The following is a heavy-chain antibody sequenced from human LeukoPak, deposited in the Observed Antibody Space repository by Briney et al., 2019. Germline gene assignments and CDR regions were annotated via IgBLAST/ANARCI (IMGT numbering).Heavy chain of an antibody. J-gene: IGHJ6*02. CDR1: GYTFTDYG. D-gene: IGHD6-19*01. CDR2: ISAYSGNT. V-gene: IGHV1-18*01. Sequence: ASVKVSCKASGYTFTDYGISWVRQAPGQGLEWMGWISAYSGNTNYAQKLQGRVTMTTDTSTSTAYMELRSLRADDTAVYYCARCIAVAGTSCHYYGMDVWGQGTTVTVSS. CDR3: ARCIAVAGTSCHYYGMDV.